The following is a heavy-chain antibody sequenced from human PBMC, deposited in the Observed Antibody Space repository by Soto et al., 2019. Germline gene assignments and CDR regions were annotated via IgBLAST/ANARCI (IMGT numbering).Heavy chain of an antibody. D-gene: IGHD6-19*01. Sequence: ASETLSLTCAVYGGSFSGYYWSWIRQHPGKGLEWIGYIYYSGSTYYNPSLKSRVTISVDTSKNQFSLKLSSVTAADTAVYYCARGGEAVAGPDYWGQGTLVTVSS. CDR3: ARGGEAVAGPDY. CDR1: GGSFSGYY. J-gene: IGHJ4*02. V-gene: IGHV4-31*11. CDR2: IYYSGST.